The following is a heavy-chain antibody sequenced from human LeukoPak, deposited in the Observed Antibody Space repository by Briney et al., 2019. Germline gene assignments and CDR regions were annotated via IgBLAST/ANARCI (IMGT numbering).Heavy chain of an antibody. V-gene: IGHV4-34*01. CDR1: GGSFSGYY. D-gene: IGHD1-26*01. CDR3: ARKPYSGSYVV. J-gene: IGHJ4*02. Sequence: PSETLSLTCAVYGGSFSGYYWSWIRQPPGKGLEWIGKINHSGSTNYNPSLKSRVTISVDTSKNQFSLKLSSVTAADTAVYYCARKPYSGSYVVWGQGTLVTVSS. CDR2: INHSGST.